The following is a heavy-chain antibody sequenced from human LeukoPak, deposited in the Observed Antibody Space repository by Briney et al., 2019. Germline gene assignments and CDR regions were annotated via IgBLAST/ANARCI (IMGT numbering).Heavy chain of an antibody. CDR3: AREGDYYDSSGYYYVPGVFDY. Sequence: GGSLRLSCAASGFTFSSYWMSWVRQAPGKGLEWVANIKQDGSEKYYVDSVKGRFTISRDNAKNSLYLQMNSLRAEDTAVYYCAREGDYYDSSGYYYVPGVFDYWGQGTLVTVSS. J-gene: IGHJ4*02. CDR2: IKQDGSEK. D-gene: IGHD3-22*01. V-gene: IGHV3-7*01. CDR1: GFTFSSYW.